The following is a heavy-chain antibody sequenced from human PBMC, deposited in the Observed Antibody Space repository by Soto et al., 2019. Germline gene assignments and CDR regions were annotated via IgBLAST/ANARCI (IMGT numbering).Heavy chain of an antibody. CDR3: ARALSLVATFDY. Sequence: QVQLVQSGAEVKTPGASVKVSCKASGYTFTSYAMHWVRQAPGQRLEWMGWINAGNGNTKYSQKFQGRVTITRDTSASTAYMELSSLRSEDTAVYYCARALSLVATFDYWGQGTLVTVSS. CDR1: GYTFTSYA. D-gene: IGHD5-12*01. J-gene: IGHJ4*02. V-gene: IGHV1-3*01. CDR2: INAGNGNT.